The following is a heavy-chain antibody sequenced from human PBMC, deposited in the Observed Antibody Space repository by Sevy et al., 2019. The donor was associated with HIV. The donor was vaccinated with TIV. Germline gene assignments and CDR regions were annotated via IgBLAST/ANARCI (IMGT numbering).Heavy chain of an antibody. CDR3: ARDLSLGYCTNGVCHPDY. Sequence: GGSLRLSCAASGFTFSSYAMHWVRQAPGKGLEWVAAISYDGSNKYYEDSVKGRFTISRDNSKNTLYLQMNSLRAEDMAVYYCARDLSLGYCTNGVCHPDYWGQGTLVTVSS. V-gene: IGHV3-30-3*01. D-gene: IGHD2-8*01. CDR1: GFTFSSYA. CDR2: ISYDGSNK. J-gene: IGHJ4*02.